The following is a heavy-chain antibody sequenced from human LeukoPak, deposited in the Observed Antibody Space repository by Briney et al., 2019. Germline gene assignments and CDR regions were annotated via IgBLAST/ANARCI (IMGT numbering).Heavy chain of an antibody. CDR3: ARDTGGDRWKRVLLWSNWFDP. Sequence: GASVKVSCKASRYTFISYGISWVRQAPGQGLEWMGWISAYNGNTNYAQKLQGRVTMTTDTSTSTAYMELRSLNSDDTAVYYCARDTGGDRWKRVLLWSNWFDPWGQGTLVTVSS. J-gene: IGHJ5*02. D-gene: IGHD3-10*01. CDR2: ISAYNGNT. CDR1: RYTFISYG. V-gene: IGHV1-18*01.